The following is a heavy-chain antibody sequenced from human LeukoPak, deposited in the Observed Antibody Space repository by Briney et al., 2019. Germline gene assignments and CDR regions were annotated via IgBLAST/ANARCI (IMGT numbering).Heavy chain of an antibody. Sequence: SETLSLTCTVSGGSISSYYWSWIRQPPGKGLEWIGYIYYSGSTNYNPSLKSRVTISVDTSKNQFSLKLSPVTAADTAVYYCARGPETEYPDYWGQGTLVTVSS. J-gene: IGHJ4*02. CDR2: IYYSGST. D-gene: IGHD2/OR15-2a*01. CDR3: ARGPETEYPDY. CDR1: GGSISSYY. V-gene: IGHV4-59*01.